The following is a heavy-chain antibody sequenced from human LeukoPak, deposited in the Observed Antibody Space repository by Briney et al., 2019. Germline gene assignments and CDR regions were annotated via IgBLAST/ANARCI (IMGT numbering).Heavy chain of an antibody. J-gene: IGHJ4*02. V-gene: IGHV3-23*01. Sequence: GGSLRLSCAASGFTFSSYAMSWVRQAPGKGLEWVSAISGSGGSTYYADSVKGRFTISRDNSKDTLYLQMNSLRAEDTAVYYCAKDKLAYCSGGSCYYFDYWGQGTLVTVSS. CDR2: ISGSGGST. CDR1: GFTFSSYA. D-gene: IGHD2-15*01. CDR3: AKDKLAYCSGGSCYYFDY.